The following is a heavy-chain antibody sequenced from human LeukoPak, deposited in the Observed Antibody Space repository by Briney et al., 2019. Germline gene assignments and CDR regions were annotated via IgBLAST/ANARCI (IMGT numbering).Heavy chain of an antibody. J-gene: IGHJ4*02. V-gene: IGHV3-23*01. CDR3: AKDSSLYCTNGVCYYFDY. CDR2: ISGSGGST. CDR1: GFTFSSYA. Sequence: GGSLRLSCAASGFTFSSYAMSWVRQAPGKGLEWVSAISGSGGSTYYADSVKGRFTISRDNSKNTLYLQMNSLRAEDTAVYYCAKDSSLYCTNGVCYYFDYWGQGTLVTVSS. D-gene: IGHD2-8*01.